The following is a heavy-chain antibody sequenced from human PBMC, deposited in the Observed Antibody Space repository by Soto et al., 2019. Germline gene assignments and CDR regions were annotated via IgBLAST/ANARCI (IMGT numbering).Heavy chain of an antibody. CDR3: AKPFYYYYDGSVYSPFDS. CDR1: GFTFSSYA. Sequence: GGSLRLSCAASGFTFSSYAMSWVRQAPGKGLEWVSAISGSGGSTYYADSVKGRFTISRDNSKNTLYLQMNSLRAEDTAVYYCAKPFYYYYDGSVYSPFDSRAQRTPVPVSS. D-gene: IGHD3-22*01. V-gene: IGHV3-23*01. CDR2: ISGSGGST. J-gene: IGHJ4*02.